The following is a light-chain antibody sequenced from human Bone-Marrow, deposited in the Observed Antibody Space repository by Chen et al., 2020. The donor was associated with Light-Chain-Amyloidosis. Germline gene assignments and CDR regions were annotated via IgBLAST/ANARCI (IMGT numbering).Light chain of an antibody. Sequence: EIVMTQSPATLSVSPGERATLSCRASQSVSSNLAWYQQNPGQAPRLLIYGASTRATGIPARFSGSGSGTEFTLTISSLQSEDFAVYYCQQYHNWPPWTFGQGTMVEIK. CDR3: QQYHNWPPWT. CDR2: GAS. J-gene: IGKJ1*01. CDR1: QSVSSN. V-gene: IGKV3-15*01.